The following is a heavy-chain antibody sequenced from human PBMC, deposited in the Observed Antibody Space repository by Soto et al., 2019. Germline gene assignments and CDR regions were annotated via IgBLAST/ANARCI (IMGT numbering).Heavy chain of an antibody. CDR2: ISPSGSP. CDR1: GGSVNSGGYS. J-gene: IGHJ5*02. D-gene: IGHD2-8*01. CDR3: ARGVLA. Sequence: PSETLSLTCSVSGGSVNSGGYSWSWIRQPPGKGLGWIGFISPSGSPAYNPSLKSRVTISVDRSNNQISLELSSVTAADTAVYYCARGVLAWGPGTLVTVSS. V-gene: IGHV4-30-2*01.